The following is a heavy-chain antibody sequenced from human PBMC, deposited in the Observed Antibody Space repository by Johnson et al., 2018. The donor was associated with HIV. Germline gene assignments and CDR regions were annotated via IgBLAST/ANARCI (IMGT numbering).Heavy chain of an antibody. CDR3: ARDSAEKVGDASDL. D-gene: IGHD3-10*01. J-gene: IGHJ3*01. V-gene: IGHV3-30-3*01. CDR2: ISYDGSNK. Sequence: VQLMESGGGVVQPGRSLRLSCAASGFTFSSYAMHWVRQAPGKGLEWVAVISYDGSNKYYADSVKGRFTISRDNSKNTLYLQMNSLGAEDTAVYYCARDSAEKVGDASDLWGRGTMVTVSS. CDR1: GFTFSSYA.